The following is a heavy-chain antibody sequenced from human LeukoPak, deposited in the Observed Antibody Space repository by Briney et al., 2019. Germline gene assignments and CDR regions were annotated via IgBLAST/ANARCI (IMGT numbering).Heavy chain of an antibody. V-gene: IGHV3-30-3*01. J-gene: IGHJ4*02. CDR1: GFTFSSYA. CDR2: ISYDGSNK. Sequence: GGPLRLSCAASGFTFSSYAMHWVRQAPGKGLEWVAVISYDGSNKYYEDSVKGRFTISRDNSKDTLYLQMNSLRAEDTAVYYCARRTSEGYDYFDYWGQGTLVTVSS. D-gene: IGHD1-1*01. CDR3: ARRTSEGYDYFDY.